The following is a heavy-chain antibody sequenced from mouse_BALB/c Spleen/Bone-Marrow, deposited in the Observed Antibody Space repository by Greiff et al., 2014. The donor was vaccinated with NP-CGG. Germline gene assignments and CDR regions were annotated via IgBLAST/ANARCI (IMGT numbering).Heavy chain of an antibody. CDR1: GYTFTSYW. CDR3: ARDEHYFDY. CDR2: IYPGDGDT. V-gene: IGHV1-87*01. J-gene: IGHJ2*01. Sequence: SGAELARTGASVKLSCKASGYTFTSYWMQWVKQRPGQGLEWIGAIYPGDGDTRYTQKFKGKATLTADKSSSTAYMQLSSLASEDSAVYYCARDEHYFDYWGQGSTLTVSS.